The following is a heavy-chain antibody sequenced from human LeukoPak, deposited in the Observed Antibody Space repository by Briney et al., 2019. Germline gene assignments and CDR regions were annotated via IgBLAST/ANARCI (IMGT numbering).Heavy chain of an antibody. CDR1: GGSISGFY. CDR3: ARVGNWNDVYWFDP. D-gene: IGHD1-1*01. J-gene: IGHJ5*02. CDR2: IYYSGST. Sequence: PSETLSLTCTVSGGSISGFYWSWIRQPPGKGLDWVGYIYYSGSTSYSPSLKSRVTISVDTSKNQFSLKLSSVIAADTAVYYCARVGNWNDVYWFDPWGQGTLVTVSS. V-gene: IGHV4-59*01.